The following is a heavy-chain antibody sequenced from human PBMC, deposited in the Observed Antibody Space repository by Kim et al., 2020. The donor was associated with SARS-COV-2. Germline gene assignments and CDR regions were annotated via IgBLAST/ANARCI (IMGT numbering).Heavy chain of an antibody. J-gene: IGHJ4*01. CDR1: GGSFSGYY. V-gene: IGHV4-34*01. CDR3: ARAGRQWLVRPLFYYFD. D-gene: IGHD6-19*01. CDR2: INHSGST. Sequence: SETLSLTCAVYGGSFSGYYWSWIRQPPGKGLAWIGEINHSGSTNYNPSLKSRVTISVDTSKNQFSLKLSSVTAADTAVYYCARAGRQWLVRPLFYYFD.